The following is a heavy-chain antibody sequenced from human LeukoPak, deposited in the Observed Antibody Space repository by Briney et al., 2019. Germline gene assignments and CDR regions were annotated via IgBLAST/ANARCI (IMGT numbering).Heavy chain of an antibody. J-gene: IGHJ4*02. V-gene: IGHV1-46*01. D-gene: IGHD6-13*01. CDR1: GYTFTSHW. CDR2: INPSDGSI. Sequence: ASVKVSCKASGYTFTSHWIQWVRQAPGQGLEWMGLINPSDGSIAYAHRFQGRVTMTRDTSASIVYMDLSSLRSEDTAVYHCAKAPRNSSTMLDYWGQGTLLTVSS. CDR3: AKAPRNSSTMLDY.